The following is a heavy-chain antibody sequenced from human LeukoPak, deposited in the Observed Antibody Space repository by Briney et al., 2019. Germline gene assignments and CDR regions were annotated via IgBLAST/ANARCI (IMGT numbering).Heavy chain of an antibody. V-gene: IGHV3-53*01. CDR2: IYSGTIT. CDR3: ASSTDGYTPDY. Sequence: GGSLRLSCAASGFSVRNNYMSWVRQAPGKGLEWVSVIYSGTITNYADSVKGRFTISRDNSMNTLYPQMNSLRAEDTAVYYCASSTDGYTPDYWGQGTLVTVSS. CDR1: GFSVRNNY. J-gene: IGHJ4*02. D-gene: IGHD5-24*01.